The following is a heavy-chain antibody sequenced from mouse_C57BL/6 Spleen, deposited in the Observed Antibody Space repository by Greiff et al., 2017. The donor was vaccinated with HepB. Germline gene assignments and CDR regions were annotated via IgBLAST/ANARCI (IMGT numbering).Heavy chain of an antibody. V-gene: IGHV1-26*01. D-gene: IGHD2-3*01. CDR2: INPNNGGT. J-gene: IGHJ3*01. Sequence: EVQLQQSGPELVKPGASVKISCKASGYTFTDYYMNWVKQSHGKSLEWIGDINPNNGGTSYNQKFKGKATLTVDKSSSTAYMELRSLTSEDSAVYYCARGGDDGYYEFAYWGQGTLVTVSA. CDR1: GYTFTDYY. CDR3: ARGGDDGYYEFAY.